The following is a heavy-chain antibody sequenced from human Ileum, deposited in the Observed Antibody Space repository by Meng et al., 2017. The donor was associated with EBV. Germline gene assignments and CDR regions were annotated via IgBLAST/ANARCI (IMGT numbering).Heavy chain of an antibody. CDR1: GGSISRSDW. CDR3: ASSDYYRSDY. CDR2: TSHSGST. D-gene: IGHD3-22*01. V-gene: IGHV4-4*02. Sequence: VQLEGSGHGWGKPSETLSRTGAVSGGSISRSDWWSWVRQPPGKGLEWIGETSHSGSTNYSPSLKSRVTISLDKSKNQLSLKLNSVTAADTAVYYCASSDYYRSDYWGQGTLVTVSS. J-gene: IGHJ4*02.